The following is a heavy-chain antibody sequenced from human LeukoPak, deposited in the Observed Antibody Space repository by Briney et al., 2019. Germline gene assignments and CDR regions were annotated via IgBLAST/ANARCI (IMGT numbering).Heavy chain of an antibody. V-gene: IGHV1-18*01. CDR3: ARAGPRTMVRGVKPLDY. CDR2: ISAYNGNT. J-gene: IGHJ4*02. CDR1: GGTFSSYG. D-gene: IGHD3-10*01. Sequence: GASVKVSCKASGGTFSSYGISWVRQAPGQGLEWMGWISAYNGNTNYAQKLQGRVTMTTDTSTSTAYMELRSLRSDDTAVYYCARAGPRTMVRGVKPLDYWGQGTLVTVSS.